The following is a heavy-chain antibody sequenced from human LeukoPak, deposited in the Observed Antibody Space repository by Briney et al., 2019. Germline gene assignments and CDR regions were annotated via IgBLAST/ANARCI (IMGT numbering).Heavy chain of an antibody. CDR1: GYTFTSYY. D-gene: IGHD3-10*01. J-gene: IGHJ3*02. CDR3: VRDGEVIIKPAASFPHDAFDI. Sequence: ASVKVSCKASGYTFTSYYMHWVRQAPGQGLEWMGIINPSGGRTNYAPEFQGRVTMTRDTATSTVYMELSSLRSEDTGVYYCVRDGEVIIKPAASFPHDAFDIWGQGTMVIVSS. V-gene: IGHV1-46*01. CDR2: INPSGGRT.